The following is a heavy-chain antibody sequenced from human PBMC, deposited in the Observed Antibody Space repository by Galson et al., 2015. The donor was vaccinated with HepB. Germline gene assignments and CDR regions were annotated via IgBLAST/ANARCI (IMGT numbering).Heavy chain of an antibody. D-gene: IGHD3-10*01. Sequence: ETLSLTCAVSGDSISNDRWWSWVRQPPGEGLEWIGEAYHSGGTNYRPSLKSRVTISVDKSKNQFSPKLTSVTAADTAVYYCARAKEGRGYFDYWGQGTLVTVSS. CDR3: ARAKEGRGYFDY. V-gene: IGHV4-4*02. CDR1: GDSISNDRW. CDR2: AYHSGGT. J-gene: IGHJ4*02.